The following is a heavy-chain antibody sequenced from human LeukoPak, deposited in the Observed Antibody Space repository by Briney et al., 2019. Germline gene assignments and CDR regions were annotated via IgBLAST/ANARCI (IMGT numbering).Heavy chain of an antibody. J-gene: IGHJ4*02. V-gene: IGHV3-74*01. CDR1: GFTFSTYW. CDR3: AGPRGAYYSTSPIDY. CDR2: INGDGSST. D-gene: IGHD3-22*01. Sequence: GGSLRLSCAASGFTFSTYWMHCVRQAPGKGLVWVSRINGDGSSTSYADSVKGRFTISRDNAKNTLFLQMNSLRAEDTAVYYCAGPRGAYYSTSPIDYWGQGTLVTVSS.